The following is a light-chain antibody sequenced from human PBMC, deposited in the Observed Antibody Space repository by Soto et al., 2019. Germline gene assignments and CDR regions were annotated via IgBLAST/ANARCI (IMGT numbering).Light chain of an antibody. CDR2: GAS. Sequence: EIVLTQSPGTLSLSPGERASLSCRADQSVNSVYLAWYQHKPGQAPRLLIYGASDRATGIPDRFSGSGSGTDLTLTISRLEPGDFAVYYCQQYVNSPCTFGPGNKVDI. CDR1: QSVNSVY. CDR3: QQYVNSPCT. J-gene: IGKJ3*01. V-gene: IGKV3-20*01.